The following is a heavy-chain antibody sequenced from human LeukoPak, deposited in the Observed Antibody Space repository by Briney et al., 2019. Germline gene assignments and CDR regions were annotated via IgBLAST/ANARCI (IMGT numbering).Heavy chain of an antibody. Sequence: TGGSLRLSCAASGFTFSSYAMSWVRQAPGKGLEWVSGISASGGTTYYADSVKGRFTISRDNSKNTLYLQMNSLRAEYTAVYYCAKGQSSSGLRNYFDYWGQGTLVTVSS. V-gene: IGHV3-23*01. CDR2: ISASGGTT. D-gene: IGHD3-22*01. CDR3: AKGQSSSGLRNYFDY. J-gene: IGHJ4*02. CDR1: GFTFSSYA.